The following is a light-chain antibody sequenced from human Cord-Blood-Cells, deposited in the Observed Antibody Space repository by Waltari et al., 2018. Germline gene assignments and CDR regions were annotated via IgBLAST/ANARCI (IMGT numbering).Light chain of an antibody. CDR3: QQSYSTPPIT. CDR1: QSISSY. Sequence: DIQMTQSPYSLSASVGDRVTITCRASQSISSYLNWYQQKPGKAPKLLIYAASSLQSGVPSRFSGSGSGTEFTLTISSLQPEDFATYYCQQSYSTPPITFGQGTRLEIK. CDR2: AAS. V-gene: IGKV1-39*01. J-gene: IGKJ5*01.